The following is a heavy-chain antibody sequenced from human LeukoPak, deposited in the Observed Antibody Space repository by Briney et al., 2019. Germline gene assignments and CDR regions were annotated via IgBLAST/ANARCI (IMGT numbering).Heavy chain of an antibody. CDR2: VFHSGTT. CDR1: GGSISGSRSY. V-gene: IGHV4-39*01. Sequence: SETLSLTCTVAGGSISGSRSYWGWIRQPPGKGLEWIGSVFHSGTTYYNPSLKSRLTISVDTSRNQFSLKLSSVTAADTAVYYCARRDYSGDNPVLDYWGQGTLVTVSS. CDR3: ARRDYSGDNPVLDY. D-gene: IGHD4-23*01. J-gene: IGHJ4*02.